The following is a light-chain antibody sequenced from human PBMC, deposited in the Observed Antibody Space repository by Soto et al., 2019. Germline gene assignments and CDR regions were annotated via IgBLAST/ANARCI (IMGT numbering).Light chain of an antibody. CDR3: QQRNNWPPAIT. J-gene: IGKJ5*01. CDR1: QNINTY. Sequence: EIVLTQSPATLSLSPGESATLSCRASQNINTYLAWYQQKPGQAPRLLIYDASNRATGIPARFSGSGSGTDFTLTISSPEPEDFAVYYCQQRNNWPPAITFGPGTRPEIK. V-gene: IGKV3-11*01. CDR2: DAS.